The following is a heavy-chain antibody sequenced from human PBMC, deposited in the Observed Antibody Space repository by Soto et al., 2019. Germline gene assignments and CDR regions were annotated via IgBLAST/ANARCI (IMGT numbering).Heavy chain of an antibody. J-gene: IGHJ5*02. Sequence: PGGSLRLSCAASGFTFSSYWMSWVRQAPGKGLEWVANIKQDGSEKYYADSVKGRFTISRDNAKNSLYLQMNSLRAEDTAVYYCARRVDYYDSSGHSSSNWFDPWGQGTLVTVSS. D-gene: IGHD3-22*01. CDR2: IKQDGSEK. CDR3: ARRVDYYDSSGHSSSNWFDP. V-gene: IGHV3-7*01. CDR1: GFTFSSYW.